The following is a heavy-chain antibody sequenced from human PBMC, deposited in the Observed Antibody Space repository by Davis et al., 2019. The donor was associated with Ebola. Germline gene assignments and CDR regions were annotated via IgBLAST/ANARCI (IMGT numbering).Heavy chain of an antibody. CDR3: AKGGIAVDLEY. V-gene: IGHV3-74*01. J-gene: IGHJ4*02. D-gene: IGHD6-19*01. CDR2: INSDGSST. Sequence: GESLKISCAASGFTFSSYWMHWVRQAPGKGLVWVSRINSDGSSTSYADSVKGRFTISRDNAKNTLYLQMNSLRAEDTAVYYCAKGGIAVDLEYWGQGTLVTVSS. CDR1: GFTFSSYW.